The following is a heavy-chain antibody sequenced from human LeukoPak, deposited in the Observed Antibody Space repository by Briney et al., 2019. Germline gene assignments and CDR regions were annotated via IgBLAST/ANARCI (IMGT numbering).Heavy chain of an antibody. CDR3: ARNYYGSRSYYNSFDY. CDR2: TYYNSKWYT. J-gene: IGHJ4*02. V-gene: IGHV6-1*01. Sequence: SQTLSLTCAISGDSVSSNSAAWSWIRQSPSRGLEWLGRTYYNSKWYTDYALSVKIRITINPDTSKNQFSLQLNSVTPEDTAVYYCARNYYGSRSYYNSFDYCGQGILVTVSS. D-gene: IGHD3-10*01. CDR1: GDSVSSNSAA.